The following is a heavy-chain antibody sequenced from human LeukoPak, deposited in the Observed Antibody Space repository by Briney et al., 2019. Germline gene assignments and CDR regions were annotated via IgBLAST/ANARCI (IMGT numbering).Heavy chain of an antibody. CDR1: VVTVSSNY. J-gene: IGHJ4*01. D-gene: IGHD3-3*01. CDR3: NYDFWSGNDY. V-gene: IGHV3-53*01. Sequence: GGSLRLSCAASVVTVSSNYMSWVCEAPGEGLEWVSGIYSGGSTYYADSVKGRFTISRDNSKNTLYLPMNSLRAEDTAVHYCNYDFWSGNDYWGQGTLVTVSS. CDR2: IYSGGST.